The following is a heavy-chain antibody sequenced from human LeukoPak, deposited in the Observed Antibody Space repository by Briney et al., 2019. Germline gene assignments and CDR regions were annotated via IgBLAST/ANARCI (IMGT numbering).Heavy chain of an antibody. Sequence: SETLSLTCTVSGGSISNDGYYWNWIRQHPGKGLEWIGYIYYSGSTHYNPSLKSRVTISVDTSKNQFSLKLSSVTAADTAVYYCARQKLGLRYFDWSLYWGQGTLVTVSS. CDR1: GGSISNDGYY. CDR3: ARQKLGLRYFDWSLY. V-gene: IGHV4-31*03. J-gene: IGHJ4*02. CDR2: IYYSGST. D-gene: IGHD3-9*01.